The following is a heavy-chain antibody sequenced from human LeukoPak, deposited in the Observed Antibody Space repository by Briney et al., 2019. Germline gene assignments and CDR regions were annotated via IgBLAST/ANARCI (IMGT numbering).Heavy chain of an antibody. J-gene: IGHJ5*02. CDR3: ARGIRFLTYSWFDP. D-gene: IGHD3-3*01. CDR1: GYTFTSYD. CDR2: MNPNSGNT. Sequence: ASVKVSCKASGYTFTSYDINWVRQATGQGLEWMGWMNPNSGNTGYAQKFQGRVTMTRNTSISTAYMELSSLRSEDTAVYYCARGIRFLTYSWFDPWGQGTLDTVSS. V-gene: IGHV1-8*01.